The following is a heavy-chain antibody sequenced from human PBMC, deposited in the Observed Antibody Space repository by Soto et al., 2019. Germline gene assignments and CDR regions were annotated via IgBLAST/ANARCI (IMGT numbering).Heavy chain of an antibody. CDR3: AKGRGGSLYNCGGGPDN. CDR1: GFTFNSYA. CDR2: ISGSGGNT. J-gene: IGHJ4*02. V-gene: IGHV3-23*01. Sequence: EVHLLESGGGLVKPGGSQRLSCVASGFTFNSYAMSWVRQAPGRGLEWVSGISGSGGNTYYADSVKGRFTISRDNSKDALSLQMTSLRAEDTALYYCAKGRGGSLYNCGGGPDNWGQGTLLTVSS. D-gene: IGHD1-1*01.